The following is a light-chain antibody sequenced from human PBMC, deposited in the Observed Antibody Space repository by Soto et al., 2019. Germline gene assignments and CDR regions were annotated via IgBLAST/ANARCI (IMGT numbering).Light chain of an antibody. Sequence: EIVLTQSPGTLSLSPGERATLSCRASQSISSSFLAWYQQKPGQAPRLLIYGASTRATGIPARFSGSGSGTDFTLTISRLEPEDFAVYYCQQYGSSGLTFGGGTKVDIK. CDR3: QQYGSSGLT. CDR1: QSISSSF. CDR2: GAS. V-gene: IGKV3-20*01. J-gene: IGKJ4*01.